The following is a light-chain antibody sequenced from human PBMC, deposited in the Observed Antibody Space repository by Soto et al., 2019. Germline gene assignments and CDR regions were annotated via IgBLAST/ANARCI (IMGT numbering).Light chain of an antibody. V-gene: IGKV1-33*01. CDR3: QQYGNLPLT. J-gene: IGKJ4*01. CDR2: DAS. Sequence: DIQMTQSPSSLSASVGDRVTITCQASQDISKYLNWFQQKPGRAPKLLIYDASNVETGVPSRFRGTGSGTHFSFTITSLQREDFATYYCQQYGNLPLTFGGGTKVEIK. CDR1: QDISKY.